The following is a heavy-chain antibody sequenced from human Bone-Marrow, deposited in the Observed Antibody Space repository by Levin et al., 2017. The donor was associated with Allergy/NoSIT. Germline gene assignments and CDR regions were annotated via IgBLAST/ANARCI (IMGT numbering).Heavy chain of an antibody. CDR1: GFAFSDYY. V-gene: IGHV3-11*01. J-gene: IGHJ4*02. Sequence: GGSLRLSCAASGFAFSDYYMSWIRQAPGKGLEWISYITIGNSVDYADSVKGRFTISRDNSKNSVFLQLNSLRPEDTAIYYCARDQGITGDYDYWGQGTLVTFSS. CDR3: ARDQGITGDYDY. CDR2: ITIGNSV. D-gene: IGHD3-3*01.